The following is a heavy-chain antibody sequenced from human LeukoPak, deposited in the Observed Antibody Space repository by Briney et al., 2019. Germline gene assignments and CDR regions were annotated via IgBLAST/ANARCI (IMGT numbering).Heavy chain of an antibody. CDR3: ARDLAVDTPMVKNCFDP. CDR2: INHSGST. CDR1: GGSFSGYY. V-gene: IGHV4-34*01. Sequence: SETLSLTCAVYGGSFSGYYWSWIRQPPGKGLEWIGEINHSGSTNYNPSLKSRVTISVDTSKNQFSLKLSSVTAADTAVYYCARDLAVDTPMVKNCFDPWGQGTLVTVSS. J-gene: IGHJ5*02. D-gene: IGHD5-18*01.